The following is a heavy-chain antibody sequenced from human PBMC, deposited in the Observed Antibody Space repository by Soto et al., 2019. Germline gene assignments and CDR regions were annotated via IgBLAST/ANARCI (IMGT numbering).Heavy chain of an antibody. J-gene: IGHJ4*02. CDR1: GFTFSGSA. V-gene: IGHV3-73*01. CDR2: IRSTANSYAT. D-gene: IGHD3-10*01. CDR3: TRHAARGSGSHDDY. Sequence: GGSLRLSCAASGFTFSGSAMHWVRQASGKGLEWVGRIRSTANSYATAYAASVKGRFTISRDDSKNTAYLQMNSLKTEGTSVYYCTRHAARGSGSHDDYLGQGTLVTVSS.